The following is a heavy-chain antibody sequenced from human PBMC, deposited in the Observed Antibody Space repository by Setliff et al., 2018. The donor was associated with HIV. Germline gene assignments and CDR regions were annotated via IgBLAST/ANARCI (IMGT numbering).Heavy chain of an antibody. V-gene: IGHV4-38-2*01. Sequence: SETLSVTCAVSGYSISSGYYWGWIRQPPGKGLEWIGNIYHSGSTYYNPSLKSRVAISVDTSKNQFSLKLTSVTAADTAVYFCARADGSGTYYLYYYYGMDVWGQGTTVTVSS. D-gene: IGHD3-10*01. CDR2: IYHSGST. CDR1: GYSISSGYY. J-gene: IGHJ6*02. CDR3: ARADGSGTYYLYYYYGMDV.